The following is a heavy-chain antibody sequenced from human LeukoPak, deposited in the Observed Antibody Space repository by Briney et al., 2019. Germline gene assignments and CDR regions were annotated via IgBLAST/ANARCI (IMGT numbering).Heavy chain of an antibody. CDR3: ARGRLYDILTGYYEYNWFDP. Sequence: GGSLRLSCAASGFTFSSYWMHWVRQAPGKGLVWVSRINSDGSSTSYADSVKGRFTISRDNSKNTLYLQMNSLTLEDTAVYYCARGRLYDILTGYYEYNWFDPWGQGTLVTVSS. V-gene: IGHV3-74*01. CDR1: GFTFSSYW. CDR2: INSDGSST. D-gene: IGHD3-9*01. J-gene: IGHJ5*02.